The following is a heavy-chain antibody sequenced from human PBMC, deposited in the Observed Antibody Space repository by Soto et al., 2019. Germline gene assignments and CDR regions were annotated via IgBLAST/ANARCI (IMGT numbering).Heavy chain of an antibody. D-gene: IGHD6-19*01. CDR3: AITNEAGYSSGWYPSSDY. V-gene: IGHV4-39*01. J-gene: IGHJ4*02. CDR2: IYYRGST. Sequence: QLQLQESGPGLVKPSETLSLTCTVSGGSISSSSYYWGWIRQPPGKGLEWIGSIYYRGSTYYNPSRKSRVTISVDTSKNQFSLKLSSVTAADTAVYYCAITNEAGYSSGWYPSSDYWGQGTLVTVSS. CDR1: GGSISSSSYY.